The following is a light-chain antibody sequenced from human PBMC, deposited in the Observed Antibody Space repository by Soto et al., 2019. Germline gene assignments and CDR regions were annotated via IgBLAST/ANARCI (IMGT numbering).Light chain of an antibody. CDR2: VAS. CDR3: QQTFSIPPT. CDR1: QSLSTY. Sequence: DIQMTQSPSSLSASVGDRVTITCRASQSLSTYLNWYQHKPGKAPKVLINVASSLQSGVPSRFSGSGSGTDFPLTISSLEPEDFATYYCQQTFSIPPTFGGGTKVEMK. J-gene: IGKJ4*01. V-gene: IGKV1-39*01.